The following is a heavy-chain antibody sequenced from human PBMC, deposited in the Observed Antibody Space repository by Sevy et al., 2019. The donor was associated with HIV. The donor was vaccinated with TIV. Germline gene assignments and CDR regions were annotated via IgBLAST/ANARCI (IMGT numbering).Heavy chain of an antibody. J-gene: IGHJ3*02. V-gene: IGHV3-21*01. CDR3: ARPYGSGSWEAFDI. D-gene: IGHD3-10*01. CDR2: ISSSSNYI. Sequence: GGSLRLSCAASGFTFSTHTMNWVRQAPGKGLEWVASISSSSNYIYYADSVKGRFTISRDNAKNSLYLQMNSLRAEDTAGYYCARPYGSGSWEAFDIWGQGTMVTVSS. CDR1: GFTFSTHT.